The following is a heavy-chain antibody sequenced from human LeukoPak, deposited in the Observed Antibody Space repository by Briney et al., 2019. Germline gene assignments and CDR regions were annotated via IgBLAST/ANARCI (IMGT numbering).Heavy chain of an antibody. D-gene: IGHD2-2*01. Sequence: GGSLRLSCAASGFTFSGYGMHWVRQAPGKGLEWVAVIWYDGSNKYYADSVKGQFTISRDNSKNTLYLQMNSLRADDTAVYYCARDLGCSGTSCLRGYYYGMDVWGQGTTVTVSS. CDR1: GFTFSGYG. V-gene: IGHV3-33*01. CDR3: ARDLGCSGTSCLRGYYYGMDV. CDR2: IWYDGSNK. J-gene: IGHJ6*02.